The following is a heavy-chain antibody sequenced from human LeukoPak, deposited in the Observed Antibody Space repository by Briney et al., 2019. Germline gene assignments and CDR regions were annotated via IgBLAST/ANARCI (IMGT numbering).Heavy chain of an antibody. D-gene: IGHD1-26*01. CDR2: IYPSGST. CDR3: ARENSGSYRQFDY. V-gene: IGHV4-4*07. J-gene: IGHJ4*02. Sequence: SETLSLTCTVSGGSISSYYWTWIRQPAGKGLERIGRIYPSGSTNYNPSLKSRVTMSVDTSKNQFSLKLNSVTAADTAAYYCARENSGSYRQFDYWGQGTLVTVSS. CDR1: GGSISSYY.